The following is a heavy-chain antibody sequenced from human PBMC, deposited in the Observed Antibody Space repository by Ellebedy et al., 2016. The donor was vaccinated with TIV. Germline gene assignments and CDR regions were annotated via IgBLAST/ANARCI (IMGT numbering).Heavy chain of an antibody. CDR1: GGSISRSNYC. D-gene: IGHD3-22*01. Sequence: MPSETLSLTCTVSGGSISRSNYCWGWIRQPPGTGPEWLGSLDYSGTTSYNPSLRSRVAISLDTSSHQFSLRLNSVTAADTAVYYCARDNDSNKWFYYWGQGALVTVSS. J-gene: IGHJ4*02. CDR3: ARDNDSNKWFYY. V-gene: IGHV4-39*07. CDR2: LDYSGTT.